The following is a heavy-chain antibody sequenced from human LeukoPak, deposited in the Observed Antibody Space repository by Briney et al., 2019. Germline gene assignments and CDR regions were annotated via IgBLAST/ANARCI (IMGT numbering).Heavy chain of an antibody. D-gene: IGHD3-9*01. CDR3: ARALYYDILTGYYIDY. Sequence: ASVKVSCKASGYTFTSYGISWVRQAPGQGLEWMGWISAYNGNTNYAQKLQGRVTMTTDTSTSTAYMELRSLRSDDTAVYYCARALYYDILTGYYIDYWGQGTLVTVSS. V-gene: IGHV1-18*01. CDR1: GYTFTSYG. J-gene: IGHJ4*02. CDR2: ISAYNGNT.